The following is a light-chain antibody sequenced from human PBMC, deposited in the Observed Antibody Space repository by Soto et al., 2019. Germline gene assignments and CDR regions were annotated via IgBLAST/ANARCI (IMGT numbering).Light chain of an antibody. V-gene: IGKV1-39*01. CDR3: QQSYSTPPERT. CDR1: QSISSY. CDR2: AAS. J-gene: IGKJ1*01. Sequence: DIQMTQSPSSLSASVGDRVTITCRASQSISSYLNWYQQKPGKAPKVLIYAASSLQSGVPSRFSGSGSGTDFTLTISSLQPEDFATYYCQQSYSTPPERTFGQGTKVDIK.